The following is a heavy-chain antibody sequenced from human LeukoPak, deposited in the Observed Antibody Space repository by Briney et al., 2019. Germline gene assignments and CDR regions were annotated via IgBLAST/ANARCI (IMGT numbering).Heavy chain of an antibody. CDR1: GFTFKNFA. D-gene: IGHD5-24*01. CDR3: AREGEMATAEYFQH. V-gene: IGHV3-74*01. CDR2: VNDDGRST. Sequence: PGGSLRLSCAAYGFTFKNFAMHWVRQAPGKGLVWVSRVNDDGRSTHYADYVKGRFTVSRDNAKNSLYLQLNSLRVEDTAVYYCAREGEMATAEYFQHWGQGTLVTVSS. J-gene: IGHJ1*01.